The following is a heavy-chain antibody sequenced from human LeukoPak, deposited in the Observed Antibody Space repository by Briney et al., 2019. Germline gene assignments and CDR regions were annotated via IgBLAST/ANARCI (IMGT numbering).Heavy chain of an antibody. CDR3: ARGGGWRGFPRYFDY. Sequence: SETLSLTCAVYGGSFSGYYWSWIRQPPGKGLEWIGEINHSGSTYYNPSLKSRVTISVDRSKDQFSLKLSSVTAADTAVYYCARGGGWRGFPRYFDYWGQGTLVTISS. J-gene: IGHJ4*02. V-gene: IGHV4-34*01. CDR1: GGSFSGYY. D-gene: IGHD3-10*01. CDR2: INHSGST.